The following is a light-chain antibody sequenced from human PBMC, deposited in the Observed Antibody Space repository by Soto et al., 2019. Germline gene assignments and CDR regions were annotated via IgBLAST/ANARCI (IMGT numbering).Light chain of an antibody. CDR2: GAS. J-gene: IGKJ4*01. V-gene: IGKV3-15*01. CDR1: QNVDSN. Sequence: EIVMTQSPATLSVSPGEGATLSCRASQNVDSNLAWFQQKPGQAPRLLIYGASTRATDIPARFSGSGSGTEFTLTISSLRSEDFAVYYCQHYTQWSLTFGGGTKVDIK. CDR3: QHYTQWSLT.